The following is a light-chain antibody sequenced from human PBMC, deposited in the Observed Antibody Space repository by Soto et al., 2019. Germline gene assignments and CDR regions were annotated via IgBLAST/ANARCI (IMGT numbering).Light chain of an antibody. CDR2: GNN. CDR1: SSNIGAGYD. J-gene: IGLJ1*01. CDR3: QSYDSNLSGYV. Sequence: QSVLTQPPSVSGAPGQRVTISCTGSSSNIGAGYDVHWYQQLPGTAPKLLIYGNNNRPSGVPDRFSVSKSGTSDSLAITGLQAEDEADYYCQSYDSNLSGYVFGTGTKRTVL. V-gene: IGLV1-40*01.